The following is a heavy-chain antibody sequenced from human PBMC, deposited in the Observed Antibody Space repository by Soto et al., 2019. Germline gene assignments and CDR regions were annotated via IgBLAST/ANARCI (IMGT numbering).Heavy chain of an antibody. CDR1: GGSISSYY. D-gene: IGHD3-10*01. Sequence: SETLSLTCAVSGGSISSYYWSWIRQTAGKGLEWIGRIYPSGNTNYNPSLKSRVTMSIDTSKNQLSLKLRSVTAADTAVYFCAGDGGYYYSGVDVWGQGTAVTVSS. CDR3: AGDGGYYYSGVDV. J-gene: IGHJ6*02. CDR2: IYPSGNT. V-gene: IGHV4-4*07.